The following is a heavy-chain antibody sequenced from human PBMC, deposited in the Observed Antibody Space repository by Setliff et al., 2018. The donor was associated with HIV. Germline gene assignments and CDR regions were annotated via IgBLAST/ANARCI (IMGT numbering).Heavy chain of an antibody. CDR2: IYSSGNT. D-gene: IGHD3-22*01. CDR1: GFTFSNYA. Sequence: PGGSLRLSCAASGFTFSNYAMNWVRQAPGKGLEWVSVIYSSGNTYYADSVKGRFTISRDDSQDTLYLEMNSLTNEDTAMYYCTTYSSVYYHSDCWGQGTLVTVSS. CDR3: TTYSSVYYHSDC. V-gene: IGHV3-23*03. J-gene: IGHJ4*02.